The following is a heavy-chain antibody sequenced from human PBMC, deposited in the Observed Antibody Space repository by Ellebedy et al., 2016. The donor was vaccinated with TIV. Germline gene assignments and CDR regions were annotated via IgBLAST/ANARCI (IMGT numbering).Heavy chain of an antibody. CDR1: GFSFSGYA. Sequence: GESLKISCAASGFSFSGYAMSWVRQAPGKGLEWVSAISGSGGATYYADSVKGRFTISRDNSKNTLFLQMNSLRAEDTAVYYCARAAQPNCSGGSCYRIDYWGQGTLVTVSS. J-gene: IGHJ4*02. CDR2: ISGSGGAT. V-gene: IGHV3-23*01. D-gene: IGHD2-15*01. CDR3: ARAAQPNCSGGSCYRIDY.